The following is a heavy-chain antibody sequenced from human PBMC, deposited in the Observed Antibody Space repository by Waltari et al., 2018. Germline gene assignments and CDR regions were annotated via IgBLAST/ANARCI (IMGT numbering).Heavy chain of an antibody. Sequence: QLQLQESGPGLVKPSETLSLTCTVSGRSIGSSMYYWGWMRQPPGKGLEWIGSIYYSGSTYYNPSLNSRVTISVDTSKNQFSLKLSSVTAADTAVYYCARTTWAGTAPYYFDYWGQGTLVTVSS. CDR2: IYYSGST. CDR3: ARTTWAGTAPYYFDY. D-gene: IGHD1-7*01. CDR1: GRSIGSSMYY. J-gene: IGHJ4*02. V-gene: IGHV4-39*07.